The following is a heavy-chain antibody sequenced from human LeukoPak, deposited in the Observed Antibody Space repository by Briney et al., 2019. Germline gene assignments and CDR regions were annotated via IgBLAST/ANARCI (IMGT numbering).Heavy chain of an antibody. V-gene: IGHV5-51*01. J-gene: IGHJ5*02. D-gene: IGHD7-27*01. CDR2: IYPGDSDT. CDR3: ARQSWATYNWFDP. CDR1: GYSFTSYW. Sequence: PGESLKISCKGSGYSFTSYWIGWVRQMPGKGLEWMGIIYPGDSDTRYIPSFQGQVTISADKSISTAYLQWSSLKASDTAMYYCARQSWATYNWFDPWGQGTLVTVSS.